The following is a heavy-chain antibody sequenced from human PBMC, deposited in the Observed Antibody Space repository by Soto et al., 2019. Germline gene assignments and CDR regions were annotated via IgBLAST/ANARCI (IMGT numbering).Heavy chain of an antibody. CDR2: IYWNDDK. V-gene: IGHV2-5*01. D-gene: IGHD1-7*01. J-gene: IGHJ5*02. CDR3: AHRLGGITGTTSWFDP. Sequence: SGPTLVNPTQTLTLTCTFSGFSLSTSGVGVGWIRQPPGKALEWLALIYWNDDKRYSPSLKSRLTITKDTSKNQVVLTMTNMDPVDTATYYCAHRLGGITGTTSWFDPWGQGTLVIVSS. CDR1: GFSLSTSGVG.